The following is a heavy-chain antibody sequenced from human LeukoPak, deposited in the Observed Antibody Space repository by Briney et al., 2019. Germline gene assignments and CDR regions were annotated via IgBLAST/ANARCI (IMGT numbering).Heavy chain of an antibody. CDR2: INPNGGGT. Sequence: ASVKVSCKASGGTFSSYAISWVRQAPGQGLEWMGIINPNGGGTNYAQKFQGRVTMTRDASTSTVYMELSSLRSEDTAVYYCARGGLGSGSYTFFDYWGQGTLVTVSS. CDR3: ARGGLGSGSYTFFDY. J-gene: IGHJ4*02. D-gene: IGHD1-26*01. V-gene: IGHV1-46*01. CDR1: GGTFSSYA.